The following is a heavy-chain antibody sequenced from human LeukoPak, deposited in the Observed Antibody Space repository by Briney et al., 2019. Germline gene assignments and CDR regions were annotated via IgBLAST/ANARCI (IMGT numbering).Heavy chain of an antibody. V-gene: IGHV4-59*08. Sequence: SETLSLTCTVSGGSLNGYYWGWIRQPPGKGLEGIGYIHSIEGTAHKASLKSRLTISLDTSKNQFSLTLSFVTAAEPAVYYCARHVYGEGMVVWGKGTMVTVSS. J-gene: IGHJ6*04. D-gene: IGHD4-17*01. CDR3: ARHVYGEGMVV. CDR1: GGSLNGYY. CDR2: IHSIEGT.